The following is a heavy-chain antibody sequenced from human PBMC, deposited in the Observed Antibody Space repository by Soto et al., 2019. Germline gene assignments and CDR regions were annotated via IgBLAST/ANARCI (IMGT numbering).Heavy chain of an antibody. D-gene: IGHD2-2*01. Sequence: ASVKVSCKASGYSFTNYDISWVRQAPGQGLEWMGWISPYNGDTNYAQKLQGRVTMTTDTSTSTAYMELRSLRSDDTAVYYCARYCSSTSCDHHFDYWGQGTLATVSS. CDR3: ARYCSSTSCDHHFDY. CDR1: GYSFTNYD. CDR2: ISPYNGDT. J-gene: IGHJ4*02. V-gene: IGHV1-18*01.